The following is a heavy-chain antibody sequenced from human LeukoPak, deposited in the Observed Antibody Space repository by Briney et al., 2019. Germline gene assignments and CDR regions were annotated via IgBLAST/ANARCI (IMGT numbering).Heavy chain of an antibody. Sequence: SETLSLTCTVSGGSFSSGGYYWSWIRQHPAKGLEWIGYIYYSGSTKYNPSLKGRVTISVDTSQNQLSLKLSSVTAADTAVYYCASLFGSGLYYYYGMDVWGQGTTVTVSS. J-gene: IGHJ6*02. CDR1: GGSFSSGGYY. CDR3: ASLFGSGLYYYYGMDV. D-gene: IGHD3-10*01. CDR2: IYYSGST. V-gene: IGHV4-31*03.